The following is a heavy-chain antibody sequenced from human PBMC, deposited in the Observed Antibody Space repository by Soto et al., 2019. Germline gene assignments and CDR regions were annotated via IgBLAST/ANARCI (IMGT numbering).Heavy chain of an antibody. D-gene: IGHD3-3*01. J-gene: IGHJ6*02. CDR2: INDSGST. V-gene: IGHV4-34*13. Sequence: PVKVPEWIGEINDSGSTNYNPSLKSRVTISVDTSKNQFSLKLSSVTAADTAVYYCARDQHYDFWSGKYYYYGLYVCGQGTAVTVSS. CDR3: ARDQHYDFWSGKYYYYGLYV.